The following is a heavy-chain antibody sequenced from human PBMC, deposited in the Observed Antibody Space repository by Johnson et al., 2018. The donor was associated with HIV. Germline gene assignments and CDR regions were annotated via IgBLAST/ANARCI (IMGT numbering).Heavy chain of an antibody. V-gene: IGHV3-15*01. CDR1: GFTFSNAW. CDR2: IKSKTDGGTT. D-gene: IGHD5-24*01. J-gene: IGHJ3*02. CDR3: AREGGDGYSPSAFDI. Sequence: EVQLVESGGGLVKPGGSLRLSCAASGFTFSNAWMSWVRQAPGKGLEWVGRIKSKTDGGTTDYAAPVKGRFTISRDDSKNTLYLQMNSLRAEDTAVYYCAREGGDGYSPSAFDIWGQGTMVTVSS.